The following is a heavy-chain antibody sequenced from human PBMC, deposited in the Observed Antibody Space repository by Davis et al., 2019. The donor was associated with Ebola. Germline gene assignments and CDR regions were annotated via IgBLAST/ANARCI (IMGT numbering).Heavy chain of an antibody. V-gene: IGHV4-39*01. CDR2: IYYSGST. D-gene: IGHD6-13*01. CDR3: ARGPYSSSWSITSSFGY. Sequence: PGGSLRLSCTVSGGSISSSSYYWGWIRQPPGKGLEWIGSIYYSGSTYYNPSLKSRVTISVDTSKNQFSLKLSSVTAADTAVYYCARGPYSSSWSITSSFGYWGQGTLVTVSS. CDR1: GGSISSSSYY. J-gene: IGHJ4*02.